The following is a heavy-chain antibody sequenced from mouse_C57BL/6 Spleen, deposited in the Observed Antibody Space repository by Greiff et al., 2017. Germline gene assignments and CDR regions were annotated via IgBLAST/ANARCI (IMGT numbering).Heavy chain of an antibody. J-gene: IGHJ1*03. CDR2: IDPETGGT. Sequence: VQLQQSGAELVRPGASVTLSCKASGYTFTDYEMHWVKQTPVHGLEWIGAIDPETGGTAYNQKFKGKAILTADKSSSTAYMELRSLTSEDSAVYYCPFYNYGSSYGYLDVWGTGTTVTVSS. CDR1: GYTFTDYE. V-gene: IGHV1-15*01. D-gene: IGHD1-1*01. CDR3: PFYNYGSSYGYLDV.